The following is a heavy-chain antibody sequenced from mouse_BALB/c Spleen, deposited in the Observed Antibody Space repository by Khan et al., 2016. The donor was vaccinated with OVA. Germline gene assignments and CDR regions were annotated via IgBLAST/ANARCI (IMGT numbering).Heavy chain of an antibody. D-gene: IGHD2-14*01. Sequence: QVQLKESGAERAKPGASVKMSCKASGYTFTTYWMHWVNQSPGQGLEWIGYINPTSGYTYYNEKFKDRATLSADKSSSTAYMQLSSLTSEDSAVYYGTRDRIDYWGQGTTLTVSA. CDR3: TRDRIDY. CDR1: GYTFTTYW. V-gene: IGHV1-7*01. CDR2: INPTSGYT. J-gene: IGHJ2*01.